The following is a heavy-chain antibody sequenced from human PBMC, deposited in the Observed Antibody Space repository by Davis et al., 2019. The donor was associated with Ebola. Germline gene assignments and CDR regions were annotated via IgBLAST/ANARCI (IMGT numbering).Heavy chain of an antibody. CDR3: AKTSIAARPRPYYYGMDV. CDR1: GYTFTGYY. J-gene: IGHJ6*02. D-gene: IGHD6-6*01. CDR2: INPNSGGT. Sequence: ASVKVSCKASGYTFTGYYMHWVRQAPGQGLEWMGWINPNSGGTNYAQKFQGWVTMTRDTSISTAYMELSRLRSDDTAVYYCAKTSIAARPRPYYYGMDVWGQGTTVTVSS. V-gene: IGHV1-2*04.